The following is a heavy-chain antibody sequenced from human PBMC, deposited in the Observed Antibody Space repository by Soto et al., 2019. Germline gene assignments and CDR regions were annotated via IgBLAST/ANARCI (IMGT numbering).Heavy chain of an antibody. D-gene: IGHD1-1*01. Sequence: QVHLVQSGAEVKKPGASVKVSCKGSGYAFTTYGITWVRQAPGQGLEWMGWISAHNGNTNYAQKVQGRGTVTRDTSTSTAYMELRGLRSDDTAVYYCARGRYGDYWGQGALVTVSS. CDR2: ISAHNGNT. J-gene: IGHJ4*02. CDR1: GYAFTTYG. CDR3: ARGRYGDY. V-gene: IGHV1-18*01.